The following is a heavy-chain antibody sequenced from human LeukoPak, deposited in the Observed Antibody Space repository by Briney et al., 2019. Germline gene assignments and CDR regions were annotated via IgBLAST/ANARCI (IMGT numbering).Heavy chain of an antibody. Sequence: GGSLRLSCAASGFTFSSYDMNWVRQAPEKGLEWVANIKQDGYEKYYVDSVKGRFTISRDNAKNSLYLQMNSLRADDTAVYYCARDKIVGPTTLDYWGQGTLVTVSS. J-gene: IGHJ4*02. CDR3: ARDKIVGPTTLDY. CDR2: IKQDGYEK. V-gene: IGHV3-7*01. D-gene: IGHD1-26*01. CDR1: GFTFSSYD.